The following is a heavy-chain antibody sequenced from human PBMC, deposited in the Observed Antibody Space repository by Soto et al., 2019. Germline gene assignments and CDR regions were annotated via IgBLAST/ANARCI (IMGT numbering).Heavy chain of an antibody. CDR3: VRVAGTFHYGDY. Sequence: QVQLVQSGAEVKKPGASVKVSRKASGYTFTNYGLSWVRQAPGQGLEWMGWIRDYKDYANYAQKFRGRVTITADTSTRTGYMELRSLTSDDTAVYYCVRVAGTFHYGDYWGQGTLVTVSS. CDR2: IRDYKDYA. V-gene: IGHV1-18*01. J-gene: IGHJ4*02. CDR1: GYTFTNYG. D-gene: IGHD3-10*01.